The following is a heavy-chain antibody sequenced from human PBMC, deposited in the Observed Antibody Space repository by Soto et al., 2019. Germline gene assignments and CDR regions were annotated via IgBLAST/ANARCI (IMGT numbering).Heavy chain of an antibody. J-gene: IGHJ5*02. D-gene: IGHD2-2*01. CDR3: ARGSYCSRSACTIINFFDP. V-gene: IGHV4-31*03. CDR2: VYCIEST. CDR1: GCTISSGNKY. Sequence: PSETLSLTCTTSGCTISSGNKYWDRFRQHPGPEWEWIRYVYCIESTYYNETPKSRLNIALDRSNNQCAQKQSSVTAADTGVYYGARGSYCSRSACTIINFFDPWGQGILVTVSS.